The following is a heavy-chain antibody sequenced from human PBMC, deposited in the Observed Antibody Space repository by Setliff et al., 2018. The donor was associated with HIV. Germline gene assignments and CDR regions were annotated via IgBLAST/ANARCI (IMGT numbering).Heavy chain of an antibody. D-gene: IGHD3-22*01. V-gene: IGHV3-30*02. J-gene: IGHJ4*02. CDR2: IHYDGNNK. CDR1: GFTSTDFG. Sequence: GGSLRLSCAASGFTSTDFGMHWVRQASGKGLEWVTFIHYDGNNKLYSDSVKGRFTISRDKSTNTLYLQMNSLRLEDTAVYYCAKGPRIVVVSRYRFDSWGQGTLVTVSS. CDR3: AKGPRIVVVSRYRFDS.